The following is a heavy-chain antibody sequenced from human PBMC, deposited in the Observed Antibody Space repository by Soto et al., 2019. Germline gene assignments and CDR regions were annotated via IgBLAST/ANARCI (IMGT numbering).Heavy chain of an antibody. CDR3: ARDLVPAAMEGGYYYYYGMDV. CDR1: GGSISSYY. J-gene: IGHJ6*02. D-gene: IGHD2-2*01. CDR2: IYYSGST. Sequence: SETLSLTCTVSGGSISSYYWSWIRRPPGKGLEWIGYIYYSGSTNYNPSLKSRVTISVDTSKNQFSLKLSSVTAADTAVYYCARDLVPAAMEGGYYYYYGMDVWGQGTTVTVSS. V-gene: IGHV4-59*01.